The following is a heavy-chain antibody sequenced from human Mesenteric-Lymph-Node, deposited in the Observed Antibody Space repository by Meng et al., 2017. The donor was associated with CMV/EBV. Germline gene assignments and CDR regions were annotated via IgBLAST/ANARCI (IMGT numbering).Heavy chain of an antibody. CDR1: GFTFSDYY. CDR2: ISSSGTTI. J-gene: IGHJ4*02. D-gene: IGHD3-22*01. Sequence: GESLKISCAASGFTFSDYYMSWIRQAPGKGLEWVSYISSSGTTIYYADSVKGRFTISRDNAKNSLYLQMNSLRAEDTAVYYCARESNYYDSSGSADYWGQGTLVTVSS. CDR3: ARESNYYDSSGSADY. V-gene: IGHV3-11*04.